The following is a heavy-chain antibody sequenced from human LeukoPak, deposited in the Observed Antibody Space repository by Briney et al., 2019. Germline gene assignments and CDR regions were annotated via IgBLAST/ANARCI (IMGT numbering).Heavy chain of an antibody. CDR3: ATRYCSGTSCYRGAFDV. D-gene: IGHD2-2*02. CDR2: ISGCGGST. CDR1: GFTFGSYA. V-gene: IGHV3-23*01. Sequence: GGSLRLSCAASGFTFGSYAMSWVRQAPGTGLEWVSVISGCGGSTYYADSVKGRFTISRDNSKNTLYLQMNNLRADDTAVYYCATRYCSGTSCYRGAFDVWGQGTMVTVSS. J-gene: IGHJ3*01.